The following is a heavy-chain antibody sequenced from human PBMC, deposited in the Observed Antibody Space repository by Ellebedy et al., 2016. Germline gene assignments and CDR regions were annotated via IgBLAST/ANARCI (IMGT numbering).Heavy chain of an antibody. D-gene: IGHD3-10*01. CDR1: EFTFSSYS. J-gene: IGHJ4*02. Sequence: GESLKISCAASEFTFSSYSMNWVRQAPGKGLEWVSYISSSSSTKYYADSVKGRFTISRDNAKNSLYLQMNSLRAEDTAVYYCARFMVRGDIPLDYWGQGTLITVSS. CDR2: ISSSSSTK. CDR3: ARFMVRGDIPLDY. V-gene: IGHV3-48*04.